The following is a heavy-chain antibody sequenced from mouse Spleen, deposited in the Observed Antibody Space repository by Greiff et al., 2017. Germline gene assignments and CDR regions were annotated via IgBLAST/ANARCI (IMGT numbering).Heavy chain of an antibody. V-gene: IGHV1-82*01. D-gene: IGHD1-1*01. Sequence: QVQLKESGPELVKPGASVKISCKASGYALSSSWMNWVKQRPGKGLEWIGRIYPGDGDTNYNGKFKGKATLTADKSSSTAYMQLSSLTSEDSAVYFCARACITTMDYAMDYWGQGTSVTVSS. CDR3: ARACITTMDYAMDY. CDR2: IYPGDGDT. CDR1: GYALSSSW. J-gene: IGHJ4*01.